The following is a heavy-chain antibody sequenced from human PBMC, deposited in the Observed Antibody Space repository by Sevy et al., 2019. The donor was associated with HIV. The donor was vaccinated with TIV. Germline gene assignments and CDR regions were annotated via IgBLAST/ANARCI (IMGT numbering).Heavy chain of an antibody. Sequence: GGSLRLSCAASGFTFSNYWMSWVRQAPGKGLEWVASIKQDGSEKYYVDSVKGRFTISRDNAKNSLFVQMNSLRAGDTAMYFCARSVRAAGTFDPWGQGTLVTVSS. CDR1: GFTFSNYW. J-gene: IGHJ5*02. CDR2: IKQDGSEK. CDR3: ARSVRAAGTFDP. D-gene: IGHD6-13*01. V-gene: IGHV3-7*01.